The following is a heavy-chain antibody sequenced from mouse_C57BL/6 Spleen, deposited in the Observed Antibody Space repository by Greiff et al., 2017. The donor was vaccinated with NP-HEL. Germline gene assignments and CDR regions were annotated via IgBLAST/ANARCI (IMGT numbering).Heavy chain of an antibody. CDR3: ARKVLDSSNAMDY. CDR1: GFNIKDYY. V-gene: IGHV14-2*01. J-gene: IGHJ4*01. CDR2: IDPEDGET. Sequence: VQLKESGAELVKPGASVKLSCTASGFNIKDYYMHWVKQRTEQGLEWIGRIDPEDGETKYAPKFQGKATITADTSSNTAYRQLSSLTSEDTAVYYCARKVLDSSNAMDYWGQGTSVTVSS. D-gene: IGHD3-2*02.